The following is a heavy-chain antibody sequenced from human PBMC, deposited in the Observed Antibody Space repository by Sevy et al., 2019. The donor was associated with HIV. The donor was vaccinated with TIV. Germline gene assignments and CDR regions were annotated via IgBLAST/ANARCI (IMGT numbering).Heavy chain of an antibody. Sequence: GGSLRLSCAASGFTFSSYSMNWVRQAPGKGLEWVSSISSSCSYIYYADSVKGRFTISRDNAKNSLYLQMNSLRAEDTAVYYCASLPHMITFGGVFDYWGQGTLVTVSS. V-gene: IGHV3-21*01. CDR3: ASLPHMITFGGVFDY. D-gene: IGHD3-16*01. CDR1: GFTFSSYS. J-gene: IGHJ4*02. CDR2: ISSSCSYI.